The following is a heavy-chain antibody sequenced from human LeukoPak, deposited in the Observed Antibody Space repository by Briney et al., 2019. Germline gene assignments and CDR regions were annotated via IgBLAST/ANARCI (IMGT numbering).Heavy chain of an antibody. J-gene: IGHJ4*02. CDR3: ARDYDSSGYWQELFDY. Sequence: PGGSLRLSCAASGFTFSSYGMHWVRQAPGKGLEWVAVISYDGSNKYYADSVKGRFTISRDNSKNTLYLQMNSLRAGDTAVYYCARDYDSSGYWQELFDYWGQGTLVTVSS. D-gene: IGHD3-22*01. CDR1: GFTFSSYG. CDR2: ISYDGSNK. V-gene: IGHV3-30*03.